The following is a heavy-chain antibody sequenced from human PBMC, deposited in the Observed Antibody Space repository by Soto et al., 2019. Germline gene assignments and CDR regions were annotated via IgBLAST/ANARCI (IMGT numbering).Heavy chain of an antibody. Sequence: QVQLVQSGAEVKKPGSSVKVSCKASGDTFSFYTINWVRQAPGLGLEWVGRINPILSMSNYAQKFQGRVTMTADKATSTAYRELRSLRSEDTSMYYCATSYGSGYRAFDYWGRGALVTVSS. V-gene: IGHV1-69*02. CDR2: INPILSMS. CDR1: GDTFSFYT. J-gene: IGHJ4*02. D-gene: IGHD3-10*01. CDR3: ATSYGSGYRAFDY.